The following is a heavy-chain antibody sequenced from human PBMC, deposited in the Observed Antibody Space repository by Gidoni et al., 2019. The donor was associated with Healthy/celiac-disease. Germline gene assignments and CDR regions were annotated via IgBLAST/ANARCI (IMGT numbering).Heavy chain of an antibody. CDR1: GSTFTSYG. CDR3: ARDSPFKGVTDPIDY. D-gene: IGHD2-21*02. Sequence: QVQLVQSGAEVKKPGASVKVSCKASGSTFTSYGISWVRQAPGQGLEWMGWISAYNGNTNYAQKLQGRVTMTTDTSTSTAYMELRSLRSDDTAVYYCARDSPFKGVTDPIDYWGQGTLVTVSS. V-gene: IGHV1-18*01. CDR2: ISAYNGNT. J-gene: IGHJ4*02.